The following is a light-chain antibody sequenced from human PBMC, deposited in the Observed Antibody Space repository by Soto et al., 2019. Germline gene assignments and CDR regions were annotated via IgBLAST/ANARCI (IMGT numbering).Light chain of an antibody. CDR1: NLGDKF. CDR2: QDT. CDR3: QAWDNRV. J-gene: IGLJ3*02. V-gene: IGLV3-1*01. Sequence: ELTQPPSVSVSPGQTASITCSGDNLGDKFACWYQQKPGQSPVLVIYQDTKRPSGIPERFSGSNSGNTATLTISGTQAMDEADYFCQAWDNRVFGGGTKLTVL.